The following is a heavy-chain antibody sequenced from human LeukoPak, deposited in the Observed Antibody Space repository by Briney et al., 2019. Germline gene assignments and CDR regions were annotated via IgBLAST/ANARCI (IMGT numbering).Heavy chain of an antibody. J-gene: IGHJ6*02. CDR2: ISYDGSNK. D-gene: IGHD1-26*01. CDR3: AKASGSYYDPGGYYGMDV. CDR1: GFTFSSYA. Sequence: GGSLRLSCAASGFTFSSYAMHWVRQAPGKGLEWVAVISYDGSNKYYADSVKGRFTISGDNSKNTLYLQMNSLRAEDTAVYYCAKASGSYYDPGGYYGMDVWGQGTTVTVSS. V-gene: IGHV3-30-3*01.